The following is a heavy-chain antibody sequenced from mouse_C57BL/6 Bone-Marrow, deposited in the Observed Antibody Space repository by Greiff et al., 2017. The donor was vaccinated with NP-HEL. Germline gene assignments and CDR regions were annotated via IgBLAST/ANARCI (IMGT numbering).Heavy chain of an antibody. V-gene: IGHV3-6*01. J-gene: IGHJ2*01. CDR1: GYSITSGYY. CDR2: ISYDGSN. D-gene: IGHD1-1*01. CDR3: ARDGYYYGSRPNY. Sequence: VQLKESGPGLVKPSQSLSLTCSVTGYSITSGYYWNWIRQFPGNKLEWMGYISYDGSNNYNPSLKNRISITRDTSKNQFFLKLNSVTTEDTATYYCARDGYYYGSRPNYWGQGTTLTVSS.